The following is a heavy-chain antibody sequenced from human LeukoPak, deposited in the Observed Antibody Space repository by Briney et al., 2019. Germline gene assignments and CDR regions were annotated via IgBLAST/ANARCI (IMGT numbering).Heavy chain of an antibody. CDR1: GGSFSGYY. Sequence: SDTLSLTCAVSGGSFSGYYWSWIRQPPGKGLEWIGEINHSGSTNYNPSLKSRVTISVDTSKNQFSLKLSSVTAADTAVYYCARGKRGYSSSWYDYWGQGTLVTVSS. V-gene: IGHV4-34*01. J-gene: IGHJ4*02. CDR2: INHSGST. D-gene: IGHD6-13*01. CDR3: ARGKRGYSSSWYDY.